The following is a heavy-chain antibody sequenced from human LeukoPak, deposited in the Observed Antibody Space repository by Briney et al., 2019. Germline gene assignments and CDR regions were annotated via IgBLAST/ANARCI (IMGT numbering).Heavy chain of an antibody. V-gene: IGHV5-51*01. CDR1: GYSFTSYW. D-gene: IGHD6-19*01. CDR2: IYPGDSDT. CDR3: ARQGGASSGPSLRYYGMDV. Sequence: GESLKISCKGSGYSFTSYWIGWVRQRPGKGLEWMGIIYPGDSDTRYSPSFQGQVTISADKSISTAYLQWSSLKASDTAMYYCARQGGASSGPSLRYYGMDVWGQGTTVTVSS. J-gene: IGHJ6*02.